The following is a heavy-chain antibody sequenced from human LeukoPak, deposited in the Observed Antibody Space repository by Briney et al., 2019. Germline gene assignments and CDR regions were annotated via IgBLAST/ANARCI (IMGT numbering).Heavy chain of an antibody. CDR1: GFTFSSYT. D-gene: IGHD5-12*01. V-gene: IGHV3-48*01. J-gene: IGHJ4*02. Sequence: PGGSLRLPCAASGFTFSSYTWNWVRQAPGKGLEWVSYISSSSNTIYYADSVKGRFTISRDNAKNSLYLQMNSLKAADTAVYYCARDTTGGYGDYWGQGTLVTVSS. CDR2: ISSSSNTI. CDR3: ARDTTGGYGDY.